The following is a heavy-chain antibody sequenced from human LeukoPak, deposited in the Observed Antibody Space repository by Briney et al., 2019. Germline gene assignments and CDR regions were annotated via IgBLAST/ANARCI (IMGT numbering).Heavy chain of an antibody. V-gene: IGHV1-69*04. Sequence: GASVKVSCKASGGTFSSYAISWVRQAPGQGLEWMGRIIPILGIANYAQKFQGRVTITADKSTSTAYMELSSLRSEDTAVYYCARVKYYYGSGTLREAHWFDPWGQGTLVTVSS. J-gene: IGHJ5*02. CDR1: GGTFSSYA. CDR3: ARVKYYYGSGTLREAHWFDP. CDR2: IIPILGIA. D-gene: IGHD3-10*01.